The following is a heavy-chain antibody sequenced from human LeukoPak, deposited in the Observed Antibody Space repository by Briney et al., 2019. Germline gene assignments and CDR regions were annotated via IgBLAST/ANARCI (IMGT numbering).Heavy chain of an antibody. J-gene: IGHJ4*02. V-gene: IGHV3-30*01. CDR2: ISYDGSNK. Sequence: GGSLRLSCAACGFTFSSYAMHWVRQAPGKGLEWVAVISYDGSNKYYADSVKGRFTISRDNSKNTLYLQMNSLRAEDTAVYYCARDHSYFDYWGQGTLVTVSS. CDR3: ARDHSYFDY. CDR1: GFTFSSYA.